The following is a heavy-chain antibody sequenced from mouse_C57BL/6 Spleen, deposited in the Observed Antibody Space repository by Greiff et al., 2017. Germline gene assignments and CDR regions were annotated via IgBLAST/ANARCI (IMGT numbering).Heavy chain of an antibody. Sequence: QVQLKESGPELVKPGASVKISCKASGYAFSSYWMNWVKQRPGKGLEWIGRIYPGDGDTNYNGKFKGKATLTADKSSSTAYMQLSSLTSEDSAVYFCARDEGYGGFAYWGQGTLVTVSA. CDR3: ARDEGYGGFAY. V-gene: IGHV1-82*01. CDR1: GYAFSSYW. D-gene: IGHD1-2*01. J-gene: IGHJ3*01. CDR2: IYPGDGDT.